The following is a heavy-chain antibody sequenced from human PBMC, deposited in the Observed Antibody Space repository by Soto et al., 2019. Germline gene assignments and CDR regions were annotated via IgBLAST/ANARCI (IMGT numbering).Heavy chain of an antibody. V-gene: IGHV4-59*01. Sequence: SETLSLTCTVSGCSIGNSYWGWIRQSQEKGQEWIGYIYYSGSSNYNPSLKSRVTISVDTSKNQFSLKLSSVTAADTAVYYCARAWQYSSGFFDYWGQGTLVTVSS. CDR1: GCSIGNSY. J-gene: IGHJ4*02. CDR3: ARAWQYSSGFFDY. CDR2: IYYSGSS. D-gene: IGHD6-19*01.